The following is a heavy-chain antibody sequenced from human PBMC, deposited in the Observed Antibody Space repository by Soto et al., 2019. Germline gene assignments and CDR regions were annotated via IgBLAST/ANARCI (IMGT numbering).Heavy chain of an antibody. Sequence: SETLSLTCTVSGGSISSYYWSWIRQPPGKGLEWIGYIYYSGSTNYNPSLKSRVTISVDTSKNQFSLKLSSVTAADTAVYYCASRQSDFWSGPKSPFDYWGQGTLVTVSS. D-gene: IGHD3-3*01. CDR1: GGSISSYY. V-gene: IGHV4-59*12. CDR2: IYYSGST. CDR3: ASRQSDFWSGPKSPFDY. J-gene: IGHJ4*02.